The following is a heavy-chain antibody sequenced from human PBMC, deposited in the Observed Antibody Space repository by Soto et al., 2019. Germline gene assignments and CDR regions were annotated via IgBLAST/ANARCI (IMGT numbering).Heavy chain of an antibody. CDR3: ENFNWYLDF. CDR1: GGSISGYF. CDR2: IYYTGST. Sequence: SETLSLTYTVSGGSISGYFWSWIRQPPGKGLEWIGYIYYTGSTNYNPSLKSRVTRSVDTTKNQFSMQLSSVTAADTAAYYSENFNWYLDFWGRGPLVTVSS. D-gene: IGHD3-3*01. J-gene: IGHJ2*01. V-gene: IGHV4-59*03.